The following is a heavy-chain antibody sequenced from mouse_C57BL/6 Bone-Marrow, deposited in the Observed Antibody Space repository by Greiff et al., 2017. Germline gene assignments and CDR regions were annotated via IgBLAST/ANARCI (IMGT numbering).Heavy chain of an antibody. D-gene: IGHD2-3*01. CDR3: AREIYDGYYWYFDV. Sequence: EVQLQQSGPELVKPGASVKMSCKASGYTFTDYNMHWVKQSHGKSLEWIGYINPNNGGTSYNQKFKGKATLTVNKSSSTAYMELRSLTSEDSAVYYCAREIYDGYYWYFDVWGTGTTVTVSS. CDR2: INPNNGGT. CDR1: GYTFTDYN. J-gene: IGHJ1*03. V-gene: IGHV1-22*01.